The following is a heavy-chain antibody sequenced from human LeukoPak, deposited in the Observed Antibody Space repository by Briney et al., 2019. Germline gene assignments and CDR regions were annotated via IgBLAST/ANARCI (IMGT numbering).Heavy chain of an antibody. CDR1: GASFSSSTYY. CDR2: IYYSGST. J-gene: IGHJ4*02. V-gene: IGHV4-39*01. Sequence: SETLSLTCTVSGASFSSSTYYWGWIRQPPGKGREWIGSIYYSGSTYYNPSLKRQLTMSVDTSRNQFSLKLSSVTAADTAVYYCARHAGGISATGTRPFDYWGQGTLVTVSS. CDR3: ARHAGGISATGTRPFDY. D-gene: IGHD6-13*01.